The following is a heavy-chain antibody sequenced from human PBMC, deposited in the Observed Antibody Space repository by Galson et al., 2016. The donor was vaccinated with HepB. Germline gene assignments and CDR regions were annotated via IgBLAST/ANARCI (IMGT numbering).Heavy chain of an antibody. CDR1: GFTFSRYA. Sequence: SLRLSCAASGFTFSRYAMHWVRKAPGKGQEWVALVTYDGTNAYYTDAVKGRFTISRDNSKNMVYLQMDSLRTEDTAIYYCARDHKEVTVEKYIHNRFDPWGQGTLVTVSS. J-gene: IGHJ5*02. CDR2: VTYDGTNA. CDR3: ARDHKEVTVEKYIHNRFDP. V-gene: IGHV3-30*04. D-gene: IGHD2-21*02.